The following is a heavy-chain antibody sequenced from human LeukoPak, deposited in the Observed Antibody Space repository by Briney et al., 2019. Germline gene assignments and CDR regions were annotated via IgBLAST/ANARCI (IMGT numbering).Heavy chain of an antibody. V-gene: IGHV1-18*01. CDR3: ARDYSAASNFWSGYRRPYFDY. D-gene: IGHD3-3*01. Sequence: ASVKVSCKASGYTFTSYGISWVRQAPGQGLEWMGWLSAYNGNTNYAQKLQGRVTMTTDTSTSTAYMELRSLRSDDTAVYYCARDYSAASNFWSGYRRPYFDYWGQGTLVTVSS. J-gene: IGHJ4*02. CDR1: GYTFTSYG. CDR2: LSAYNGNT.